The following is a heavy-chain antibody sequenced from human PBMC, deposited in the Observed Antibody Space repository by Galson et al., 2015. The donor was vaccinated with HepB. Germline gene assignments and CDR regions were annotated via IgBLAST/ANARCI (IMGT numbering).Heavy chain of an antibody. J-gene: IGHJ5*02. CDR1: GFTFRSSA. V-gene: IGHV1-58*02. CDR3: AAVSLYYYDSSGYSWPPLHGWFDP. Sequence: SVKVSCKASGFTFRSSAMQWVRQARGQRLEWIGWIVVGSGNTDYAQKFQERVTITRDMSTSTAYMELSSLRPEDTAVYYCAAVSLYYYDSSGYSWPPLHGWFDPWGQGTLVTVSS. D-gene: IGHD3-22*01. CDR2: IVVGSGNT.